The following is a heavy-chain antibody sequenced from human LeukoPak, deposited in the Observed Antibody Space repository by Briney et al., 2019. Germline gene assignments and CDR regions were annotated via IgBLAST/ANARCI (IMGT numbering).Heavy chain of an antibody. Sequence: GGSLRLSCAASGFTFSSYWMNWVRQAPGKGLEWVSYISSSSSTIYYADSVKGRFTISRDNAKNSLYLQMNSLRAEDTAVYYCARDFEYSSSSAWGQGTLVTVSS. V-gene: IGHV3-48*04. CDR1: GFTFSSYW. J-gene: IGHJ5*02. CDR2: ISSSSSTI. CDR3: ARDFEYSSSSA. D-gene: IGHD6-6*01.